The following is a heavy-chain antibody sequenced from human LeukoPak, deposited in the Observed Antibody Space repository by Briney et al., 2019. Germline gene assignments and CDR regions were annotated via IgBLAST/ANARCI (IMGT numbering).Heavy chain of an antibody. J-gene: IGHJ4*02. D-gene: IGHD3-16*01. Sequence: GGSLEPSCAASGFTFDDYAMHWVRQAPGKGLEWVSGISWNSGSIGYADSVKGRFTISRDNAKNSLYLQMNSLRAEDTAVYYCAMGGYWGQGTLVTVSS. CDR2: ISWNSGSI. CDR3: AMGGY. CDR1: GFTFDDYA. V-gene: IGHV3-9*01.